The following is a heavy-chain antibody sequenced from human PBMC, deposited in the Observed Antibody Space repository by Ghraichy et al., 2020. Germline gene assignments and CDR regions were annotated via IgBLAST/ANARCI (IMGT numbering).Heavy chain of an antibody. CDR2: IYHSGST. CDR3: ARDFRGSYGY. D-gene: IGHD3-16*01. CDR1: GYSISSGYY. Sequence: SQTLSLTCAVSGYSISSGYYWGWIRQPPGKGLEWIGSIYHSGSTYYNPSLKSRVTISVDTSKNQFSLKRSSVTAADTAVYYCARDFRGSYGYWGQGTLVTVSS. V-gene: IGHV4-38-2*02. J-gene: IGHJ4*02.